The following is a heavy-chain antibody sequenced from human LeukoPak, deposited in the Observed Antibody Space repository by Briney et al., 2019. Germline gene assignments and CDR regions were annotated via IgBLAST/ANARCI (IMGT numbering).Heavy chain of an antibody. V-gene: IGHV3-23*01. D-gene: IGHD2-2*01. Sequence: PGGSLRLSCAASGFTFSSYAMSWVRQAPGKGLEWVSAISGSGGSTYYADSVKGRFTISRDNSKNTLYLQMSSLRAEDTAVYYCVKSSSMVPAATMDYWGQGTLVTVSS. CDR2: ISGSGGST. CDR1: GFTFSSYA. J-gene: IGHJ4*02. CDR3: VKSSSMVPAATMDY.